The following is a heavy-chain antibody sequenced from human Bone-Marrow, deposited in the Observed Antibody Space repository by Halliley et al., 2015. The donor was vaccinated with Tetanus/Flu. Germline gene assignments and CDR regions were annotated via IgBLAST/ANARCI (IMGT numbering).Heavy chain of an antibody. CDR2: SKWFN. D-gene: IGHD3-10*01. CDR3: AREIAGFPYYGSGRWFDH. J-gene: IGHJ5*02. V-gene: IGHV6-1*01. Sequence: SKWFNDYAVSVKGRITINPDTSRNQLSLQLNSVTPEDTAFYYCAREIAGFPYYGSGRWFDHWGQGTLVTVSS.